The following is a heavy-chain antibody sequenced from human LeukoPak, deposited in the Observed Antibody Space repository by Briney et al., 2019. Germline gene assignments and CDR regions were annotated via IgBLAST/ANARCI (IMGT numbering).Heavy chain of an antibody. CDR2: VYSGGST. CDR3: ARAGYYDSSGFYAPDAFDI. D-gene: IGHD3-22*01. Sequence: PGGSLRLSCAASGFTVSNDYMTWVRQAPGKGLEWVSFVYSGGSTYYEDSVKGRFTISRDSSKNTLFLQMNSLRVGDTAVYYCARAGYYDSSGFYAPDAFDIWGQGTVVTVSS. J-gene: IGHJ3*02. CDR1: GFTVSNDY. V-gene: IGHV3-53*01.